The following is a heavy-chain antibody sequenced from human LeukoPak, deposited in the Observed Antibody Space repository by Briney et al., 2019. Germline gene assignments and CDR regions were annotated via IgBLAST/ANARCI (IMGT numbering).Heavy chain of an antibody. CDR1: GGSFSSYY. D-gene: IGHD1-26*01. Sequence: SETLSLTCAVYGGSFSSYYWSWIRQPPGKGLEWIGEINHSGSTNYNPSLKSRVTISVDTSKNQFSLKLSSVTAADTAVYYCARVRLGRRAWFDPWGQGTLVTVSS. V-gene: IGHV4-34*01. CDR2: INHSGST. CDR3: ARVRLGRRAWFDP. J-gene: IGHJ5*02.